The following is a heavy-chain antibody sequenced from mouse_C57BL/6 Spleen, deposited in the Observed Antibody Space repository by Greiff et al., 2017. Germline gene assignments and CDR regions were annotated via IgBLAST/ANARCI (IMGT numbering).Heavy chain of an antibody. V-gene: IGHV1-69*01. CDR1: GYTFTSYW. CDR3: ARGDTTVVTPAMDY. D-gene: IGHD1-1*01. CDR2: IDPSDSYT. J-gene: IGHJ4*01. Sequence: QVQLQQPGAELVMPGASVKLSCKASGYTFTSYWMHWVKQRPGQGLEWIGEIDPSDSYTNYNQKFKGKSTLTVDKSSSTAYMQLSSLTSEDSAVYYCARGDTTVVTPAMDYWGQGTSGTVSS.